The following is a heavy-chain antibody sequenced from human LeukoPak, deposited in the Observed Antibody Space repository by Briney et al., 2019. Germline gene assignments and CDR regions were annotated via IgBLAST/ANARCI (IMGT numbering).Heavy chain of an antibody. Sequence: GGSLRLSCAASGFTFSGYWMHWVRQVPGKGLVWVSRVSSDGISTSYADSVKGRFTISRDHAKNTVYLQMNSLRAEDTAVYYCARGDTVADFDYWGQGTLVTVSS. V-gene: IGHV3-74*01. CDR3: ARGDTVADFDY. CDR2: VSSDGIST. J-gene: IGHJ4*02. D-gene: IGHD5-12*01. CDR1: GFTFSGYW.